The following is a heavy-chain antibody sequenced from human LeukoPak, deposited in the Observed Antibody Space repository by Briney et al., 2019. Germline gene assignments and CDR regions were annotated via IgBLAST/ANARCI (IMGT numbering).Heavy chain of an antibody. D-gene: IGHD2-2*01. CDR1: GYTFTGYY. V-gene: IGHV1-2*04. CDR2: INPNSGGT. Sequence: GASVKVSCKVSGYTFTGYYMHWVRQAPGQGLEWMGWINPNSGGTNYAQKFQGWVTMTRDTSISTAYMELSRLRSDDTAVYYCARATEDIVVVPAARRVWFDPWGQGTLVTVSS. CDR3: ARATEDIVVVPAARRVWFDP. J-gene: IGHJ5*02.